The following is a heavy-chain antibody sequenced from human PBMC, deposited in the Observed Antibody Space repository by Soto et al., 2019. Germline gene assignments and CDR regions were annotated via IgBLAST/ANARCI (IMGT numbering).Heavy chain of an antibody. CDR1: GFSRSTSGVG. V-gene: IGHV2-5*02. J-gene: IGHJ4*02. Sequence: QITLKESGPTLVKPTQTLTLTCTFSGFSRSTSGVGVGWIRQPPGKALEWLALIYWDDDKRYSPSLKSRLTITKDTSKNQVVLTMTNMDPVDTATYYCARTESRIAVAGIDYWGQGTLVTVSS. CDR2: IYWDDDK. D-gene: IGHD6-19*01. CDR3: ARTESRIAVAGIDY.